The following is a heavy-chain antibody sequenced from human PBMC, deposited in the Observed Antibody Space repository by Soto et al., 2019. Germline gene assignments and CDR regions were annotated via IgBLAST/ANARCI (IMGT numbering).Heavy chain of an antibody. CDR2: IKQDGSEK. J-gene: IGHJ3*02. D-gene: IGHD2-15*01. Sequence: EVQLVESGGGLVQPGGSLRLSCAASGFTFNSYWMSWVRQAPGKGLEWVANIKQDGSEKYYVDSVKGRFTISRDNAKNSLYLQMNSLRAEDTAVYYCARDWWLRGGGAFDIWGQGTMVTVSS. V-gene: IGHV3-7*01. CDR1: GFTFNSYW. CDR3: ARDWWLRGGGAFDI.